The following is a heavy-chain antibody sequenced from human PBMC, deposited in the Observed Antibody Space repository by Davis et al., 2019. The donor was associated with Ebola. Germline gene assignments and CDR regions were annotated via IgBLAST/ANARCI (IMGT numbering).Heavy chain of an antibody. CDR3: ARDPRSGSYYLYYYYGMDV. V-gene: IGHV3-53*01. J-gene: IGHJ6*02. CDR1: GFTVSSNY. D-gene: IGHD1-26*01. Sequence: GESLKISCAASGFTVSSNYMSWVRQAPGKGLEWVSVIYSGGSTYYADSVKGRFTISRDNAKNSLYLQMNSLRDEDTAVYYCARDPRSGSYYLYYYYGMDVWGQGTTVTVSS. CDR2: IYSGGST.